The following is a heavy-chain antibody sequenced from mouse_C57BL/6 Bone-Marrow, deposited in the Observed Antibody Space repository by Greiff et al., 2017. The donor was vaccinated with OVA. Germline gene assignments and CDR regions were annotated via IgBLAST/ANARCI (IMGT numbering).Heavy chain of an antibody. CDR2: IWRGGST. Sequence: QVQLQQSGPGLVQPSQSLSITCTVSGFSLTSYGVHWVRQSPGKGLEWLGVIWRGGSTDYNAAFMSRLSITKNNSKSQVFLKMNSLQADDTAIYYCAKNEELTSPFYIDYWGQGTTLTVSS. V-gene: IGHV2-5*01. D-gene: IGHD1-3*01. CDR1: GFSLTSYG. J-gene: IGHJ2*01. CDR3: AKNEELTSPFYIDY.